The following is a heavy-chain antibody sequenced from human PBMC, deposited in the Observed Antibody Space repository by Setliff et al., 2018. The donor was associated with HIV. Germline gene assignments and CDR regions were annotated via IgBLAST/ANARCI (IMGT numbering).Heavy chain of an antibody. D-gene: IGHD1-1*01. CDR2: MNPNSGNT. CDR1: GYTLTSYD. Sequence: ASVKVSCKAFGYTLTSYDINWVRQATGQVLEWMGWMNPNSGNTGYAQKFQGRVTMTRNTSISTAYMELSSLRSEDTAVYYCARVRRSGFDYWGQGTLVTVSS. J-gene: IGHJ4*02. CDR3: ARVRRSGFDY. V-gene: IGHV1-8*01.